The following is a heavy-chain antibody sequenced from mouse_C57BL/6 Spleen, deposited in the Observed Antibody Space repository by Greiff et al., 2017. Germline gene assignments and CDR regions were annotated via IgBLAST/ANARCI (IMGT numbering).Heavy chain of an antibody. Sequence: EVKLMESGPELVKPGASVKMSCKASGYTFTDYNMHWVKQSHGKSLEWIGYINPNNGGTSYNQKFKGKATLTVNKSSSTAYMELRSLTSEDSAVYYCARPYYGSSYIYAMDYWGQGTSVTVSS. J-gene: IGHJ4*01. V-gene: IGHV1-22*01. CDR1: GYTFTDYN. D-gene: IGHD1-1*01. CDR3: ARPYYGSSYIYAMDY. CDR2: INPNNGGT.